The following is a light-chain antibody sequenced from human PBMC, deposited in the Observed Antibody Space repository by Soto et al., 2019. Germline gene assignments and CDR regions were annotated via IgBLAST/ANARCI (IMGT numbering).Light chain of an antibody. CDR2: KDD. Sequence: NFMLTQPHSVSDSPGQTATISCTGSSGSIASNYVQWYQQRPGSAPTTVIYKDDQRPSGVPDRFSGSIDSSSNSASLTISGLRAEDEADYYCQSYNNSNQVFGGGTKLTVL. CDR3: QSYNNSNQV. V-gene: IGLV6-57*02. CDR1: SGSIASNY. J-gene: IGLJ3*02.